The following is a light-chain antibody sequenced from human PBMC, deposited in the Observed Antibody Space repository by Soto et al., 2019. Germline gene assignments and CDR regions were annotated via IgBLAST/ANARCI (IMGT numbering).Light chain of an antibody. CDR3: QQYDDLPYT. CDR1: RDIRNF. CDR2: DAS. J-gene: IGKJ2*01. V-gene: IGKV1-33*01. Sequence: DIQMTQSPSSLSASVGDRVTITCQANRDIRNFLNWYQQKPGKAPKLLISDASNLKTGVPSKFSGSGSGTDFTFPISGLQAEDIATYYCQQYDDLPYTFGQGTKLEIK.